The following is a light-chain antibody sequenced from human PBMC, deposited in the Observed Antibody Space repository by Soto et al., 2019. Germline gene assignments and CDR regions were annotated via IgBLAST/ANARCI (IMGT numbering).Light chain of an antibody. Sequence: QSALTQPASVSGSPGQSITISCTGTSSDVGTYDYVSWYQQHPGKAPKLMIYDVSTRPSGVSDRFSGSKSGNTASLTISGLQAEDEADYYCSSYTSSSTSEVFGGGTKLTVL. CDR2: DVS. CDR1: SSDVGTYDY. J-gene: IGLJ2*01. CDR3: SSYTSSSTSEV. V-gene: IGLV2-14*01.